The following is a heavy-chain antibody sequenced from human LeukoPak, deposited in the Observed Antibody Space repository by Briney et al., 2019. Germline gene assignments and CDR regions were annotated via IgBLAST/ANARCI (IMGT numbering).Heavy chain of an antibody. V-gene: IGHV1-69*06. J-gene: IGHJ3*02. CDR1: GGTFSSYA. Sequence: ASVKVSCKASGGTFSSYAISWVRQAPGQGLEWMGGIIPIFGTANYAQKFQGRVTITADKSTSTAYMELSSLRSEDTAVYYCGRGDYYGSGSYAYAFDIWGQGTMVTVSS. D-gene: IGHD3-10*01. CDR3: GRGDYYGSGSYAYAFDI. CDR2: IIPIFGTA.